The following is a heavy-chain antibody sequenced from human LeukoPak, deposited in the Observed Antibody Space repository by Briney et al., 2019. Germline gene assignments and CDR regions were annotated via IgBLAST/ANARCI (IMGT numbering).Heavy chain of an antibody. J-gene: IGHJ4*02. D-gene: IGHD2-15*01. CDR1: GFTFSSYG. Sequence: PGGSLRLSCAASGFTFSSYGMHWVRQAPGKGLEWVAVIWYDGSNKYYADSVKGRFTISRDNSKNTLYLQMNSLRAEDTAVYYCARGLGYCSGGSCYWYYFGYWGQGTLVTVSS. V-gene: IGHV3-33*01. CDR3: ARGLGYCSGGSCYWYYFGY. CDR2: IWYDGSNK.